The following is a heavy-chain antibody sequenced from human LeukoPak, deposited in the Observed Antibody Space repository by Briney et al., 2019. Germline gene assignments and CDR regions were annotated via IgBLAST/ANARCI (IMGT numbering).Heavy chain of an antibody. V-gene: IGHV4-34*01. CDR3: ARDRRAPYYGFRSGYIDHYYMDV. J-gene: IGHJ6*03. Sequence: GSLRLSCAASGFTVSGNYMTWVRQPPGKGLEWIGEIHHSGSTNYNPSLKSRVTVSVDTSKNQFSLKLSSVTAEDTAVYYCARDRRAPYYGFRSGYIDHYYMDVWGKGTTVTVSS. CDR1: GFTVSGNY. D-gene: IGHD3-3*01. CDR2: IHHSGST.